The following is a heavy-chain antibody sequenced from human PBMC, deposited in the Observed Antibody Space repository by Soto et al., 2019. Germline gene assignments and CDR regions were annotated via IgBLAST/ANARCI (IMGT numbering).Heavy chain of an antibody. J-gene: IGHJ4*02. CDR1: GFTFSSYW. V-gene: IGHV3-7*01. CDR3: ARDTEEDCSGGSCCLNDY. Sequence: GGSLRLSCAASGFTFSSYWMSWVRQAPGKGLEWVANIKQDGSEKYYVDSVKGRFTISRDNAKNSLYLQMNSLRAEDTAVYYCARDTEEDCSGGSCCLNDYWGQGTLVTVSS. D-gene: IGHD2-15*01. CDR2: IKQDGSEK.